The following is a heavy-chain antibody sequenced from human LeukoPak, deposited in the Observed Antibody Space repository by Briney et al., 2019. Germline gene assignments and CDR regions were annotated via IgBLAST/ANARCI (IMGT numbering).Heavy chain of an antibody. CDR3: ARDMGYCSSTSCYGVDY. D-gene: IGHD2-2*01. Sequence: GGSLRLSCAASGFTFSSYAMSWVRQAPGKGLEWVSAISGSGGSTYYADSVKGRFTISRDNAKNSLYLQMNSLRAEDTAVYYCARDMGYCSSTSCYGVDYWGQGTLVTVSS. V-gene: IGHV3-23*01. J-gene: IGHJ4*02. CDR2: ISGSGGST. CDR1: GFTFSSYA.